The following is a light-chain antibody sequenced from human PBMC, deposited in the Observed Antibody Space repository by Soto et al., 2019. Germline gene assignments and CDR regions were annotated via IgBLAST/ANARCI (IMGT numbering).Light chain of an antibody. CDR2: DAS. CDR1: QSVSSY. J-gene: IGKJ5*01. CDR3: QQYNNWPPIT. Sequence: EIVLTQSPATLSLSPGERATLSCRVSQSVSSYLAWYQQKPGQAPRLLIYDASNRATGIPARFSASGSGTDFTLTISDVQPEDFAVYYCQQYNNWPPITFGQGTRLEIK. V-gene: IGKV3-11*01.